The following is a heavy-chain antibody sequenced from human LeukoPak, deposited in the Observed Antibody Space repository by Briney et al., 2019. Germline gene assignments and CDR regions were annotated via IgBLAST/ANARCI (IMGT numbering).Heavy chain of an antibody. CDR1: GFTFSSYE. Sequence: PGGSLRLSCAASGFTFSSYEMNWVRQAPGKGLEWVSYISRSGGTIYYADSVKGRFTISRDNAKNTLYLQMNSLRAEDTAVYYCVRPESSGSYDYWGQGTLVTVSS. V-gene: IGHV3-48*03. CDR2: ISRSGGTI. J-gene: IGHJ4*02. D-gene: IGHD6-19*01. CDR3: VRPESSGSYDY.